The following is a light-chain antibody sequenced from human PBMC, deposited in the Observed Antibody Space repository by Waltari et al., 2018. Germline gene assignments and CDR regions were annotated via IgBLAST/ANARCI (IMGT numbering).Light chain of an antibody. CDR2: EFS. J-gene: IGLJ2*01. Sequence: QSALTQPASVSGSPGQSVAISCTGTSSDVGGYNYVSWYQQHPGNAPKLMIYEFSNRPSGISNRFSGSKSGNTASLTISGLQAEDEADYYCTSYTSSSTLLFGGGTRLTVL. V-gene: IGLV2-14*01. CDR1: SSDVGGYNY. CDR3: TSYTSSSTLL.